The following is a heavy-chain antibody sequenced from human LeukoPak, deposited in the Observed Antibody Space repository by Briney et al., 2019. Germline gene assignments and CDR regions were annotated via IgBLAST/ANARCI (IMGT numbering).Heavy chain of an antibody. CDR1: GYTLTELS. D-gene: IGHD3-16*02. J-gene: IGHJ4*02. CDR2: FDPEDGET. Sequence: ASVKVSCKVSGYTLTELSMHWVRQAPGKGREWMGGFDPEDGETIYAQKFQGRVTMTEDTSTDTAYMELSSLRSEDTAVYYCATSPVGMITFGGVIEPVLDYWGQGTLVTVSS. V-gene: IGHV1-24*01. CDR3: ATSPVGMITFGGVIEPVLDY.